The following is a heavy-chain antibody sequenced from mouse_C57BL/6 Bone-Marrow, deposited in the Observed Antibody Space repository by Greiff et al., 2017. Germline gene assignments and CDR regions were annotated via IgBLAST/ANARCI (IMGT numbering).Heavy chain of an antibody. CDR3: ARLFITTVVDV. V-gene: IGHV1-54*01. D-gene: IGHD1-1*01. CDR2: INPGSGGT. J-gene: IGHJ1*03. CDR1: GYAFTNYL. Sequence: QVQLQQSGAELVRPGTSVKVSCKASGYAFTNYLLEWVKQRPGQGLEWIGVINPGSGGTNYNEKFKGKATLTADKSSSTAYMQLSSLTSEDAAVYFCARLFITTVVDVWGTGTTVTVSS.